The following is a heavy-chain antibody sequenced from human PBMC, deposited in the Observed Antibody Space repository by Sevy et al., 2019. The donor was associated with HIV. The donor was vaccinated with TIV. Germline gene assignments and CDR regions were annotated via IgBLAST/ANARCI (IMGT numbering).Heavy chain of an antibody. CDR2: IKQDGSEN. CDR3: ARDHPSTAPFDY. CDR1: GFTFSNFW. V-gene: IGHV3-7*03. D-gene: IGHD2-21*02. Sequence: GGSLRLSCAASGFTFSNFWMSWVRQAPGKGLEFVANIKQDGSENFYADSVKGRFTITKDNDKNSLCLQMNNLRVEETAVYYCARDHPSTAPFDYWGQGTLVTVSS. J-gene: IGHJ4*02.